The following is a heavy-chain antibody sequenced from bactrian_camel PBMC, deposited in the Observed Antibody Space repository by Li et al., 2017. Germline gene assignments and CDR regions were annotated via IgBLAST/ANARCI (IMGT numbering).Heavy chain of an antibody. J-gene: IGHJ4*01. V-gene: IGHV3S40*01. CDR1: GDTIGRYC. CDR2: FDNTDSTS. D-gene: IGHD6*01. CDR3: VSELLGRWSSESTY. Sequence: DVQLVESGGGLVQPGGSLRLSCVASGDTIGRYCMGWFRQIPDREREGVAAFDNTDSTSLYHDSVKGRFTVSHDNSKNTVYQQMNSLKPEDTAVYYCVSELLGRWSSESTYWGQGTQVTVS.